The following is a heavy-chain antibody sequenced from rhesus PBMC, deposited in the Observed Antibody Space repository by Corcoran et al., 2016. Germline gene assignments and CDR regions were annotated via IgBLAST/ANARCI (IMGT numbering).Heavy chain of an antibody. CDR2: IYWNESK. Sequence: QVTLKESGPALVKPTQTLTLTGTFSGYSISTTGIGVGWIRKPPGKALEWLANIYWNESKYYSTSLRSRLTISKDTSKNQVALTMTNMDPVDTATYYCARFRTTNVDYWGQGVLVTVSS. CDR1: GYSISTTGIG. V-gene: IGHV2-95*01. CDR3: ARFRTTNVDY. D-gene: IGHD2-2*01. J-gene: IGHJ4*01.